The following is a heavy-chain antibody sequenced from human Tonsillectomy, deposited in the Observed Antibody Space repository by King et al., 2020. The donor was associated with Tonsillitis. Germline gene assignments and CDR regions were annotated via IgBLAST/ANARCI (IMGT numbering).Heavy chain of an antibody. CDR2: INDISSAI. Sequence: VQLVESGGGLVQPGGSLRLSCAASGFTLSRYSMNWVRQAPGKGLEWVSYINDISSAIYYADSVKGRFTISRDNAKNSLHLQMNSLRVEETAIYYCGRDMPSGYSVDYWGQGTLVTVSS. V-gene: IGHV3-48*01. D-gene: IGHD3-3*01. CDR1: GFTLSRYS. CDR3: GRDMPSGYSVDY. J-gene: IGHJ4*02.